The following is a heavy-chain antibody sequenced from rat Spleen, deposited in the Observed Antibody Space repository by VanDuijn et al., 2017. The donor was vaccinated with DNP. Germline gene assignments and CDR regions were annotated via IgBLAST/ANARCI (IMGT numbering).Heavy chain of an antibody. J-gene: IGHJ3*01. CDR2: ISSGGGT. D-gene: IGHD1-2*01. CDR3: TREDYSSYIYSFAY. Sequence: QVQLKESGPGLVQPSQTLSLTCTVSGFSLTSYGVSWVRQPPGTGLEWFAAISSGGGTFYYSALKSRLSISRDTSKSQVFLKMNSLQTEDTAIYFCTREDYSSYIYSFAYWGQGTLVTVSS. CDR1: GFSLTSYG. V-gene: IGHV2S8*01.